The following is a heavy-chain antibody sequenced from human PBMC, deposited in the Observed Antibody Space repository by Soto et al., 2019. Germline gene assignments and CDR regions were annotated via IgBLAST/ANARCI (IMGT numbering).Heavy chain of an antibody. J-gene: IGHJ4*02. CDR3: ARSGGTNWWYGVFDF. CDR2: IYFRGNS. Sequence: QVQLQQSGPGLVKPSQTLSVTCTVSGDSITSSPYYCSWVRQLPGRGLEWIGYIYFRGNSYYNPSLKSRVTIFLDRSKNQFSLEVNSVTAADTALYFCARSGGTNWWYGVFDFWGQGTLVNVSS. CDR1: GDSITSSPYY. V-gene: IGHV4-30-4*01. D-gene: IGHD2-15*01.